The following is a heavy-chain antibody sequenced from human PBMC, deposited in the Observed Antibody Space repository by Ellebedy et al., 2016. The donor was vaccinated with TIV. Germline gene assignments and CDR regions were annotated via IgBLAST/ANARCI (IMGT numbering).Heavy chain of an antibody. CDR2: INSDGSTI. CDR3: SRAVNYGMDV. V-gene: IGHV3-74*01. J-gene: IGHJ6*02. Sequence: PGGSLRLSCAASGFSLTSWVRRWVRQAPGKGLVWVSRINSDGSTITYADSVKGRFTISRDNAKNTLYLQMNSLRAEDTAVYYCSRAVNYGMDVWGQGTTVTVSS. D-gene: IGHD4-17*01. CDR1: GFSLTSWV.